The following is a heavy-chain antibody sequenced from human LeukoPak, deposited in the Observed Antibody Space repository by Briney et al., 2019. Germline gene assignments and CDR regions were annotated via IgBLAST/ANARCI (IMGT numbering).Heavy chain of an antibody. Sequence: GGSLRLSCEGSGFTLSRYWVHWVRQAPGKGLEWVAVISYDGSNKYYADSVKGRFTISRDNSKNTLYLQMNSLRAEDTAVYYCAKFFTGEYVRAFDVWGQGTMVTVSS. D-gene: IGHD3-10*02. CDR1: GFTLSRYW. V-gene: IGHV3-30*18. CDR3: AKFFTGEYVRAFDV. CDR2: ISYDGSNK. J-gene: IGHJ3*01.